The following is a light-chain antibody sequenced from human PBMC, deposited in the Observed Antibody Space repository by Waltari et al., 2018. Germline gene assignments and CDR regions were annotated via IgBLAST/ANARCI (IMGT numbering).Light chain of an antibody. Sequence: EIVMTQSPATLSVSLGERATLTSRASQSGSSNLAWYQQKPGQAPRLLIYGASPRATCIPARFSGSGSGTEFTLTISSMQSEDFAVYYCQQYNNWPLTFGGGTKVEIK. CDR3: QQYNNWPLT. CDR2: GAS. J-gene: IGKJ4*01. CDR1: QSGSSN. V-gene: IGKV3-15*01.